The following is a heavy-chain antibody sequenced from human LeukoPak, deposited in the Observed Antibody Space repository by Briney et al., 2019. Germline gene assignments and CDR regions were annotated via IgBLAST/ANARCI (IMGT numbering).Heavy chain of an antibody. J-gene: IGHJ5*02. CDR1: GGSISSSSYY. CDR3: ARDPDSSGSRFDP. D-gene: IGHD6-19*01. CDR2: IYYSRST. Sequence: SETLSLTCTVSGGSISSSSYYWGWIRQPPGKGLEWIQRIYYSRSTYYNPSLKSRVTISVDTSKNQFSLKLSSVTAADTAVYYCARDPDSSGSRFDPWGQGTLVTVSS. V-gene: IGHV4-39*07.